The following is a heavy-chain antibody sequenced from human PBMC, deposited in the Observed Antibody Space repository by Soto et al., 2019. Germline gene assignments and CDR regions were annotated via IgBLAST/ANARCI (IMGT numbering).Heavy chain of an antibody. V-gene: IGHV3-30-3*01. J-gene: IGHJ5*02. CDR1: GFTFSSYA. CDR2: ISYDGSNK. Sequence: GGSLRLSCGASGFTFSSYAMHWVRQAPGKGLEWVAVISYDGSNKYYADSVKGRFTISRDNSKNTLYLQMNSLRAEDTAVYYCARERIAARGWFDPWGQGTLVTVSS. CDR3: ARERIAARGWFDP. D-gene: IGHD6-6*01.